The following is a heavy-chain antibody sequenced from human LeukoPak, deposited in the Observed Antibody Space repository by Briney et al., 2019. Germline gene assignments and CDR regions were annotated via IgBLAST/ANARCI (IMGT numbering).Heavy chain of an antibody. CDR2: INTNTGDP. CDR3: VSARRGTVAGLDF. D-gene: IGHD6-19*01. Sequence: GASVKVSCKSSGYTFKVYVMNWVRHGPGQGHQWMGCINTNTGDPTYSQASGGGFFFSLDSSLTTTYLQISSLKADDTAVYYCVSARRGTVAGLDFWGEGALVTVSS. CDR1: GYTFKVYV. V-gene: IGHV7-4-1*01. J-gene: IGHJ4*02.